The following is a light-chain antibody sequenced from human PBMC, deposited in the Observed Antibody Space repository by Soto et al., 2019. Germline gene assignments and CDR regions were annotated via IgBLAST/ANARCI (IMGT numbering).Light chain of an antibody. CDR2: STS. CDR3: QQANSFPWT. CDR1: QGISTW. Sequence: DIQMTQSPSSVSASVGDRVTITCRASQGISTWLAWYQQKPGKAPKLLIYSTSTLYRGVPSRFSGSGSGTDFTLTITGLLPEDFATYYCQQANSFPWTFGQGTKVDSK. J-gene: IGKJ1*01. V-gene: IGKV1D-12*01.